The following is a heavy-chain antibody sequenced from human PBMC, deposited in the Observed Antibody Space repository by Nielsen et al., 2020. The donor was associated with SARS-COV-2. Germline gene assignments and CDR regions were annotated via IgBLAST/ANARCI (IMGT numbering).Heavy chain of an antibody. CDR1: GFTFSSYS. CDR2: ISSSSSYI. Sequence: GGSLRLSCAASGFTFSSYSMNWVRQAPGKGLEWVSSISSSSSYIYYADSVKGRFTISRDNAKNSLYLQMNSLRAEDTAVYYCAREGVAAAGCFDYWGQGTLVTVSS. J-gene: IGHJ4*02. V-gene: IGHV3-21*01. D-gene: IGHD6-13*01. CDR3: AREGVAAAGCFDY.